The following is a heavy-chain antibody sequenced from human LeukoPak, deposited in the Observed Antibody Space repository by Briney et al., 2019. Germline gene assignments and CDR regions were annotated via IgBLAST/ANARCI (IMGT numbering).Heavy chain of an antibody. CDR2: ISYDGSSK. V-gene: IGHV3-30-3*01. D-gene: IGHD3-3*01. Sequence: GRSLRLSCAASGFTFSSYAMHWVRQAPGKGLEWVAVISYDGSSKYYADSVKGRFTISRDNSKNTLYLQMNSLRAEDTAVYYCARDFSYYDFWSGLFDYWGQGTLVTVSS. CDR1: GFTFSSYA. J-gene: IGHJ4*02. CDR3: ARDFSYYDFWSGLFDY.